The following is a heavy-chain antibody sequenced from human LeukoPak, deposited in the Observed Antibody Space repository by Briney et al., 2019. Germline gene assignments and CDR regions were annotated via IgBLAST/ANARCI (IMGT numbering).Heavy chain of an antibody. J-gene: IGHJ3*02. Sequence: GASVTVSCKASGYTFTSYGISWVRQAPGQGLEWMGWISAYNGNTNYAQKLQGRVTMTTDTSTSTAYMELRSLRSDDTAVYYCAIELRAQSEHDAFDIWGQGTMVTVSS. V-gene: IGHV1-18*01. CDR2: ISAYNGNT. CDR3: AIELRAQSEHDAFDI. D-gene: IGHD1-14*01. CDR1: GYTFTSYG.